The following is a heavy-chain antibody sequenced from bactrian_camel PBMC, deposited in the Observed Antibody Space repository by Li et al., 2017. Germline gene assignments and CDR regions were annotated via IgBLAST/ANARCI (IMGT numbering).Heavy chain of an antibody. CDR3: KPELPTVSPFCRFN. J-gene: IGHJ4*01. V-gene: IGHV3S14*01. CDR2: IDTDSSRT. D-gene: IGHD7*01. CDR1: GVISNYA. Sequence: VQLVESGGGSVQAGGSLRLSCAASGVISNYAMGWFRQAPGKGLEWVSTIDTDSSRTYYADSVKGRFTISRDDAKNTAYLQMNSLKPEDTAMYYCKPELPTVSPFCRFNWGQGTQVTVS.